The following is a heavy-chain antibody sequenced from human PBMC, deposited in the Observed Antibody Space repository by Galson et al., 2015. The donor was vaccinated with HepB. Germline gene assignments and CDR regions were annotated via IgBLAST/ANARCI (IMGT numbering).Heavy chain of an antibody. CDR3: ARGAVVVAVGATENNWFDP. CDR2: ISPHNRYT. Sequence: SVKVSCKASGYTFSSYPITWVRQAPGQGLEWVGWISPHNRYTNYAQNFQGRVTMTTDTSTNTAYMELRSLRSDDTAIYYCARGAVVVAVGATENNWFDPCGRGTLVTVSS. J-gene: IGHJ5*02. V-gene: IGHV1-18*01. D-gene: IGHD2-15*01. CDR1: GYTFSSYP.